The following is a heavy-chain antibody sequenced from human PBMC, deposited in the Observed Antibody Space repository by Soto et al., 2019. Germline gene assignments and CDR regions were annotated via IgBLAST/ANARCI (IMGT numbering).Heavy chain of an antibody. V-gene: IGHV1-18*01. Sequence: QVQLVQSGGEVRKPGASVKVSCKASGYTITNYGISWVRQAPGQGLEWMGWISFYNGNTKYAQNLQGRVTLTTDTSTSTAYMELRSLRYDDTAVYYCACATSKAVADKESWGQGTLVTVSS. D-gene: IGHD6-19*01. J-gene: IGHJ4*02. CDR3: ACATSKAVADKES. CDR1: GYTITNYG. CDR2: ISFYNGNT.